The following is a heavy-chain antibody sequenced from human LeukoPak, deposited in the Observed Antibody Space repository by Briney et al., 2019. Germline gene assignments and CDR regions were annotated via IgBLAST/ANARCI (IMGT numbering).Heavy chain of an antibody. J-gene: IGHJ4*02. D-gene: IGHD6-13*01. CDR3: ARFWTYSSSWYIFDY. CDR2: ISSSGSTI. V-gene: IGHV3-48*03. CDR1: GFTFSSYE. Sequence: PGGSLRLSRAASGFTFSSYEMNWVRQAPGKGLEWVSYISSSGSTIYYADSVKGRFTISRDNAKNSLYLQMNSLRAEGTAVYYCARFWTYSSSWYIFDYWGQGTLVTVSS.